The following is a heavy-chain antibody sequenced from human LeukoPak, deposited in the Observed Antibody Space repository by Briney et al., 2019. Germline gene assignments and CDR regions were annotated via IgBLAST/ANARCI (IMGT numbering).Heavy chain of an antibody. V-gene: IGHV1-18*01. Sequence: ASVKVSCKASGYTFTNYGFSWVRQAPGQGLEWMGWISAYNGNTNSAQKFRDRVTMTTGTSTSTAYMELRSLRSDDTAVYYCARDSGYTYGSHNWFDPWGQGTLVTVSS. CDR3: ARDSGYTYGSHNWFDP. D-gene: IGHD5-18*01. CDR2: ISAYNGNT. CDR1: GYTFTNYG. J-gene: IGHJ5*02.